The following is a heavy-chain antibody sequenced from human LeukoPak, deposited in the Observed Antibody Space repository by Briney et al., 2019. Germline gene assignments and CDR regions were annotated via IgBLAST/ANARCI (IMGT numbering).Heavy chain of an antibody. Sequence: AGGFLRLSCAASGFTFSSYGMHWVRQAPGKGLEWVANIKQDGSEKYYVDSVKGRFTISRDNAKNSLYLQMNSLRAEDTAVYYCARGPGTYYDILTGYYTSADYFDYWGQGTLVTVSS. J-gene: IGHJ4*02. D-gene: IGHD3-9*01. CDR2: IKQDGSEK. CDR3: ARGPGTYYDILTGYYTSADYFDY. V-gene: IGHV3-7*01. CDR1: GFTFSSYG.